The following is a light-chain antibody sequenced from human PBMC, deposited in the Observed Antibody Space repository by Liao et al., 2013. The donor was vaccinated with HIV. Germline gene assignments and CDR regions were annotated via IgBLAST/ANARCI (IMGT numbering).Light chain of an antibody. J-gene: IGLJ1*01. CDR1: LTEKY. V-gene: IGLV3-21*01. CDR2: HAS. Sequence: SYELTQPPSVSVSPGQTANITCSGDRLTEKYVYWYQQKPGQAPVLLIYHASDRPSGIPERFSGSNSGNTATLTISRVEPGDEADYYCQLWDSSSDHPYVFGTGTQVTVL. CDR3: QLWDSSSDHPYV.